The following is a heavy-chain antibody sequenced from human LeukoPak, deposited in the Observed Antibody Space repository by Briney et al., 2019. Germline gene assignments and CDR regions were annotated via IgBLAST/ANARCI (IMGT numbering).Heavy chain of an antibody. V-gene: IGHV3-23*01. J-gene: IGHJ4*02. Sequence: GGSLRLSCAASGFTFSSYAMSWVRQAPGKGLECVSTISGSGGSTYYTDSVKGRFTNSRDNSKNMLFLQMNSLRAEDTAVYYCAKDQNYYASGSYYNNWGQGTLVTVSS. CDR3: AKDQNYYASGSYYNN. D-gene: IGHD3-10*01. CDR2: ISGSGGST. CDR1: GFTFSSYA.